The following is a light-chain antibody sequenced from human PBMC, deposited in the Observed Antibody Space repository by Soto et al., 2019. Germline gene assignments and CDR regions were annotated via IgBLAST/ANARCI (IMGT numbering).Light chain of an antibody. V-gene: IGKV2-30*01. CDR2: MAS. Sequence: DVVMTQSPLSLPVTLGQPASISCRSSQSLVYSDGYAYLSWFQQRPGQSPRRLIYMASKRDSGVPDRFSGSVAGTDVTLKINRVEAEDVGVYYCMKGTQWPPTFGLGPRVEIK. CDR3: MKGTQWPPT. J-gene: IGKJ1*01. CDR1: QSLVYSDGYAY.